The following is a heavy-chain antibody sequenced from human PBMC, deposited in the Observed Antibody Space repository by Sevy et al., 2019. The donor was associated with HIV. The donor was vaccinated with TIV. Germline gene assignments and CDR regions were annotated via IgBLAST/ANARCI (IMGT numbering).Heavy chain of an antibody. V-gene: IGHV3-30*18. D-gene: IGHD2-15*01. Sequence: GGSLRLSRAASGFIFNNYDMYWIRQAPGKGLEWVATVSYDGADKDYADIVKGRFTISRDSSRSMLYLQMSSLRPEDTGVYFCAKDMVDCSGGTCYSGAVSPFESWGQGTLVTVSS. CDR3: AKDMVDCSGGTCYSGAVSPFES. CDR2: VSYDGADK. J-gene: IGHJ4*02. CDR1: GFIFNNYD.